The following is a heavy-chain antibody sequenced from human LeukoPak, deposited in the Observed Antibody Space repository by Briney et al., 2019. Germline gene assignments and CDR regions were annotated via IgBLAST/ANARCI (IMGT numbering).Heavy chain of an antibody. Sequence: GGSLRLSCAVSGFSVTSYYMSWVRQAPGQGLEWVSVIYAGDTTQYAGSVKGRFTISRDNSKSTLYLQMNNLRAEDTALYYCAKDGPSRSFQHWGQGTLVIVST. CDR3: AKDGPSRSFQH. J-gene: IGHJ1*01. V-gene: IGHV3-53*01. CDR1: GFSVTSYY. CDR2: IYAGDTT.